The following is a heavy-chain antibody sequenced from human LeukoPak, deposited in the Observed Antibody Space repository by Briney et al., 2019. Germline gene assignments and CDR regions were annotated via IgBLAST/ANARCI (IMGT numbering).Heavy chain of an antibody. Sequence: GSLRLSCAASGFTVSSNYMSWVRQAPGKGLEWVSVIYSGGSTYYADSVKGRFTISRDNSKNTLYLQMNSLRAEDTAVYYCARVSFYYDFWSGYYNYMDVWGKGTTVTVSS. D-gene: IGHD3-3*01. CDR2: IYSGGST. CDR1: GFTVSSNY. CDR3: ARVSFYYDFWSGYYNYMDV. J-gene: IGHJ6*03. V-gene: IGHV3-53*01.